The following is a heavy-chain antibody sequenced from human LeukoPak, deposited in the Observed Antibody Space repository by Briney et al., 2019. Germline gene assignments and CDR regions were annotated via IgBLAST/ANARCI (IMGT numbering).Heavy chain of an antibody. CDR3: ARDSDYGDYGGCDY. D-gene: IGHD4-17*01. Sequence: PGGSLRLSCAASGFTFSRYEMNWVSQAPGKRLEWVSSISSSSSFIYYADSVKGRFTISRDNAKNSLYLQMNSLRAEDTAMYYCARDSDYGDYGGCDYWGQGTLVTVSS. CDR2: ISSSSSFI. V-gene: IGHV3-21*01. CDR1: GFTFSRYE. J-gene: IGHJ4*02.